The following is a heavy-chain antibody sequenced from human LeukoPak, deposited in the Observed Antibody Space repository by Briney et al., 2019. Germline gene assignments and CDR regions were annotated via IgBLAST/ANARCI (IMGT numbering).Heavy chain of an antibody. Sequence: GASVKVSCKASGYTFTDYAIHWVRQAPGQRLEWMGWINTGNGNTRYSQKFQDRFTIARDTSASTAYMELSSLRSEDTAVYYCARDAITMVRGVREPQRRKNWFDPWGQGTLVTVSS. V-gene: IGHV1-3*04. J-gene: IGHJ5*02. CDR3: ARDAITMVRGVREPQRRKNWFDP. D-gene: IGHD3-10*01. CDR2: INTGNGNT. CDR1: GYTFTDYA.